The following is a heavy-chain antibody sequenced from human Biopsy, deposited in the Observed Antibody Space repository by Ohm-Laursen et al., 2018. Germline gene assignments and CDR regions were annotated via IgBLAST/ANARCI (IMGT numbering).Heavy chain of an antibody. J-gene: IGHJ4*02. Sequence: SETLSLTCAVYGGSFSGYYWSWIRQPPGQGLEWIGEINHSGSTNYNPSLKSRVTISVDTSKNQFSLKLSSVTAADTAVYYCARGRLRAVARFDYWGQGTLVTVSS. V-gene: IGHV4-34*01. CDR1: GGSFSGYY. CDR3: ARGRLRAVARFDY. CDR2: INHSGST. D-gene: IGHD6-19*01.